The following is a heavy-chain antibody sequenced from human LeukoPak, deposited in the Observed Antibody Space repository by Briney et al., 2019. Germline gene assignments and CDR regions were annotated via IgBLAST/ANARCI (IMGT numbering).Heavy chain of an antibody. D-gene: IGHD3-22*01. Sequence: GGSLRLSCAASGFAFSNYWMHWVRQVPGKGLVWVSRITRDGSGANYADSVKGRFTISRDNAKNSLYLQMNSLRAEDTAVYYCASFRYSSGYPLWGQGTLVTVSS. J-gene: IGHJ4*02. CDR1: GFAFSNYW. CDR2: ITRDGSGA. V-gene: IGHV3-74*01. CDR3: ASFRYSSGYPL.